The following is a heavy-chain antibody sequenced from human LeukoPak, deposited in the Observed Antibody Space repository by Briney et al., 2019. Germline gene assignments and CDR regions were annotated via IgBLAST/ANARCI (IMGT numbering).Heavy chain of an antibody. CDR3: AQRGGSYYAAFDI. CDR1: GYTFTSYA. J-gene: IGHJ3*02. CDR2: INAGNGNT. D-gene: IGHD1-26*01. V-gene: IGHV1-3*03. Sequence: GASVKVSCKASGYTFTSYAMHWVRQAPGQRLEWMGWINAGNGNTKYSQEFQGRVTITRDTSASTAYMELSSLRSEDTAVYYCAQRGGSYYAAFDIWGQGTMVTVSS.